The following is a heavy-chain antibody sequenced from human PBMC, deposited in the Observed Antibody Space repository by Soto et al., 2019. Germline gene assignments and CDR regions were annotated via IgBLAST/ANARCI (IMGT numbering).Heavy chain of an antibody. J-gene: IGHJ3*02. D-gene: IGHD6-13*01. CDR3: AAGFRAIAAAGATPLTAFDI. CDR2: IIPILGIA. Sequence: GASVKVSCKASGGTFSSYTISWVRQAPGQGLEWMGRIIPILGIANYAQKFQGRVTITADKSTSTAYMELSSLRSEDTAVYYCAAGFRAIAAAGATPLTAFDIWGQGTMVTVSS. V-gene: IGHV1-69*02. CDR1: GGTFSSYT.